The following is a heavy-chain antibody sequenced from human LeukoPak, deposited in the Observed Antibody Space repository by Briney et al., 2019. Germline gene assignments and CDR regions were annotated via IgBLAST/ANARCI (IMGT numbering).Heavy chain of an antibody. CDR3: AKVGGATYIARGWFDP. Sequence: PGGSLRLSCAASGFTFSSYAMTWVRQAPGKGLEWVSTITASGTTAYYGDSVKGRFTISRDNSKNTLYLQMNSLRAEDTAVYYCAKVGGATYIARGWFDPWGQGTLVTVSS. CDR2: ITASGTTA. J-gene: IGHJ5*02. V-gene: IGHV3-23*01. CDR1: GFTFSSYA. D-gene: IGHD1-26*01.